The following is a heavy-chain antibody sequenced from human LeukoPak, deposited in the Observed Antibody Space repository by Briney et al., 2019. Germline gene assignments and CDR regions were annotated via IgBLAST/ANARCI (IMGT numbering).Heavy chain of an antibody. CDR2: IYPTGGT. J-gene: IGHJ4*02. Sequence: SETLSLTCTVSGGSISSYYWSWIRQSPGKGLEWIGYIYPTGGTNYNPSLKSRVTMSVDTSKNQFSLKLNSVTAADTAVYFCARFAYCGSGCWYYFDYWGQGTLVTVSS. CDR3: ARFAYCGSGCWYYFDY. V-gene: IGHV4-4*09. CDR1: GGSISSYY. D-gene: IGHD2-21*02.